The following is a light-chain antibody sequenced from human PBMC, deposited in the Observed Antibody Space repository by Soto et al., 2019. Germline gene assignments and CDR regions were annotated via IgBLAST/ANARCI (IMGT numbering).Light chain of an antibody. CDR1: SSDIGDDNY. CDR2: DVS. CDR3: CSSTSATTLVV. V-gene: IGLV2-14*01. J-gene: IGLJ3*02. Sequence: QSALTQPASVSGSPGQSITISCTGTSSDIGDDNYVSWYQQYPGQVPNLVIYDVSHRPSGVSDRFSVSKSGNTASLSISGLHAEDEDDYYCCSSTSATTLVVFGGGTKLTVL.